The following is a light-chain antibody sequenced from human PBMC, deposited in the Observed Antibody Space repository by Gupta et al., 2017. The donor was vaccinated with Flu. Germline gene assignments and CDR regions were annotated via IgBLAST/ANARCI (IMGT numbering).Light chain of an antibody. J-gene: IGLJ1*01. CDR1: SSDVGGYNY. CDR3: CSYAGSYTSL. CDR2: DVT. Sequence: QSALTQPRSVSGSPGQSVTISCTGTSSDVGGYNYVSWYQQHPGKAPRLRIYDVTKRPSGVPGRFAGSKSGNTASLTISGLQADDEAYDYSCSYAGSYTSLLGTGTKLTVL. V-gene: IGLV2-11*01.